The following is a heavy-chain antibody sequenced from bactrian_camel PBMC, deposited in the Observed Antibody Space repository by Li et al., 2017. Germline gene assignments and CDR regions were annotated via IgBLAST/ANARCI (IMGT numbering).Heavy chain of an antibody. CDR1: ISGHINSRYY. D-gene: IGHD4*01. CDR2: IDSNGST. V-gene: IGHV3S9*01. CDR3: AASEVAGLAIAMLRMVGLFAY. Sequence: HVQLVESGGGSVQAGGSLTLSCQVSISGHINSRYYIAWFRQVPGKEREGVAGIDSNGSTDYADSVKGRFTITQDNTKNSVYLRMNNLKPEDTAMYYCAASEVAGLAIAMLRMVGLFAYWGQGTQVTVS. J-gene: IGHJ6*01.